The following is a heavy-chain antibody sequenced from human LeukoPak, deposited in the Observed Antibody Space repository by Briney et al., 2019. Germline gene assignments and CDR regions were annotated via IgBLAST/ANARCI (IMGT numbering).Heavy chain of an antibody. Sequence: PGGSLRLSCAASGFTFSNYAMSWVRQAPGKGLEWVSGISTSGDSAYYADSVKGRFTISRDTSKSTPYLQMNSLRAEDTAVYYCAKDQSYYDSSTDAFDIWGQGTMVTVSS. D-gene: IGHD3-22*01. V-gene: IGHV3-23*01. CDR3: AKDQSYYDSSTDAFDI. CDR2: ISTSGDSA. J-gene: IGHJ3*02. CDR1: GFTFSNYA.